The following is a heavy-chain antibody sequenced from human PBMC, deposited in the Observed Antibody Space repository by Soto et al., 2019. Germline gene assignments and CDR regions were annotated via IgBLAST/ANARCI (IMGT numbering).Heavy chain of an antibody. V-gene: IGHV3-49*03. Sequence: EVQLVESGGGLVQPGRSLRLSCTASVFTFGDYAMTWFLQAPGKGLEWVGLITSKRYGGTTEFAASVKGRFTISRDDTESMAYLRLSSLQTENTAFYYCTRLPPIVYCRSGSCSAFDLWGQGTLVTVVS. J-gene: IGHJ3*01. CDR1: VFTFGDYA. CDR3: TRLPPIVYCRSGSCSAFDL. D-gene: IGHD2-15*01. CDR2: ITSKRYGGTT.